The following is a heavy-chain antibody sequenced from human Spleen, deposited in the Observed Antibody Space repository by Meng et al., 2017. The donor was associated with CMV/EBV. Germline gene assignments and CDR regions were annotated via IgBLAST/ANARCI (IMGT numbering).Heavy chain of an antibody. Sequence: STSGVGVGWIRQPQGKALEWLALIYWNDDKRYSPSLKSRLTITKDTSKNQVVLTMTNMDPVDTATYYCARLSGVVVVPASGRNWFDPWGQGTPVTVSS. CDR2: IYWNDDK. D-gene: IGHD2-2*01. CDR1: STSGVG. CDR3: ARLSGVVVVPASGRNWFDP. V-gene: IGHV2-5*01. J-gene: IGHJ5*02.